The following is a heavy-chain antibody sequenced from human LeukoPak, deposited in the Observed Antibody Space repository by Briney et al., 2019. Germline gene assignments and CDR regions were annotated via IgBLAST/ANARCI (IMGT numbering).Heavy chain of an antibody. CDR2: ISAYNGNT. V-gene: IGHV1-18*01. CDR3: ARGDVVVPAAPKARGWLDP. CDR1: GYTFTSYG. D-gene: IGHD2-2*01. J-gene: IGHJ5*02. Sequence: ASVKVSCKASGYTFTSYGISWVRQAPGQGLEWMGWISAYNGNTNYAQKLQGRVTMTTDTSTSTAYMELRSLRSDDTAVYYCARGDVVVPAAPKARGWLDPWGQGTPVTVSS.